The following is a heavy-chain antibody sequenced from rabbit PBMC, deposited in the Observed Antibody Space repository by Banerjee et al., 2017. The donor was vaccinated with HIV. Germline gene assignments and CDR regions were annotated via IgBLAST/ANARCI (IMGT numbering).Heavy chain of an antibody. CDR3: ASGYSDVYFSL. V-gene: IGHV1S45*01. CDR1: GFSFSNKAV. Sequence: QEQLVESGGGLVQPEGSLTLTCTASGFSFSNKAVMCWVRQAPGKGLEWIACINAVTGKAVYANWAKGRFTISRTSSTTVALQMTSLTAADTATYFCASGYSDVYFSLWGPGTLVTVS. J-gene: IGHJ4*01. CDR2: INAVTGKA. D-gene: IGHD1-1*01.